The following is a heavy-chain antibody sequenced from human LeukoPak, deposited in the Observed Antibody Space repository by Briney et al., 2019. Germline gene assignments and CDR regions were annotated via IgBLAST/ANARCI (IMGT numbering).Heavy chain of an antibody. CDR1: GFTFSTYW. CDR3: ARGHSSSWVY. CDR2: IKYDGSTT. D-gene: IGHD6-13*01. J-gene: IGHJ4*02. Sequence: GGSLRLSCAASGFTFSTYWMHWVRQTPGKGLVWVSRIKYDGSTTNYADSVKGRFTISRDNAKNSLYLQMNSLRAEDTAVYYCARGHSSSWVYWGQGTLVTVSS. V-gene: IGHV3-74*01.